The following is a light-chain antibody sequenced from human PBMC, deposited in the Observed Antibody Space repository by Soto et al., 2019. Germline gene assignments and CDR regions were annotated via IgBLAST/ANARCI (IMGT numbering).Light chain of an antibody. V-gene: IGKV3-20*01. CDR3: QQYGNSPALT. J-gene: IGKJ4*01. CDR2: DAS. CDR1: RSVSSNY. Sequence: EIVLTQSPGTLSLSPGERATLSCRASRSVSSNYVVWYQQKPGQAPRLLIYDASSRAAGTPDRFSGSGSGTDFTLTISRLEPEDFAVYYCQQYGNSPALTFGGGTRVEIK.